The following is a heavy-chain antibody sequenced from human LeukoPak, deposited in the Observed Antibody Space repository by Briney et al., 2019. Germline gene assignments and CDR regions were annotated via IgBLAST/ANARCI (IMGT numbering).Heavy chain of an antibody. Sequence: ASVKVSCKASGYTFTGYYMHWVRQAPGQGLEWMGWINPNSGGTNYAQKFQGRVTMTRDTSISTAYMELSSLRSEDTAVYYCARGVAVAGLSADAFDIWGQGTMVTVSS. CDR1: GYTFTGYY. J-gene: IGHJ3*02. D-gene: IGHD6-19*01. V-gene: IGHV1-2*02. CDR3: ARGVAVAGLSADAFDI. CDR2: INPNSGGT.